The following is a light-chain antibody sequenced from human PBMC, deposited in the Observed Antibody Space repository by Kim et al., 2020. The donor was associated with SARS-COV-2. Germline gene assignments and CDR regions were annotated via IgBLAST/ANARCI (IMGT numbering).Light chain of an antibody. CDR2: GAS. CDR3: QQYAGSPPIT. V-gene: IGKV3-20*01. Sequence: EIVLTQSPGTLSLSPGERATLSCGASQSVNSVYLAWYQQKPGQAPRHLIYGASSRATGIPDRFSGSGSGTDFTLTISRVEPEDFAVYYCQQYAGSPPITFGQGTRLEIK. J-gene: IGKJ5*01. CDR1: QSVNSVY.